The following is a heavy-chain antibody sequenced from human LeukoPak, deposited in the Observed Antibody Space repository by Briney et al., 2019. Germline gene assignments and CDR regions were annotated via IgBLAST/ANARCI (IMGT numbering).Heavy chain of an antibody. CDR2: ISGSGGST. V-gene: IGHV3-23*01. J-gene: IGHJ4*02. CDR1: GFTFSSYA. CDR3: ASGLGATTRWDY. D-gene: IGHD1-26*01. Sequence: PGGSLRLSCAASGFTFSSYAMSWVRQAPGKGLEWVSAISGSGGSTYYADSVKGRFTISRDNSKNTLYLQMNSLRAEDTAVYYCASGLGATTRWDYWGQGTLVTVSS.